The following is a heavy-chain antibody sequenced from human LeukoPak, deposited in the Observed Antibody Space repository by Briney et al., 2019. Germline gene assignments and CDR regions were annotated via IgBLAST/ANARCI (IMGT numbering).Heavy chain of an antibody. V-gene: IGHV3-21*01. CDR2: INSDSSHI. CDR1: GFTFSSYG. J-gene: IGHJ4*02. Sequence: GGSLRLSCAASGFTFSSYGMNWVRQAPGKGLEWVSSINSDSSHIYYADSVKGRFTISRDNAKSSLYLQMNSLRAEDTAVYYCARGPIPDYWGQGTLVTVSS. D-gene: IGHD2-2*02. CDR3: ARGPIPDY.